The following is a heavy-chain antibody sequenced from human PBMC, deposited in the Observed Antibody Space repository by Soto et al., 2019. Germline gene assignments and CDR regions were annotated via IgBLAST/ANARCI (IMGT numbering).Heavy chain of an antibody. Sequence: PGGSLRLSCAASGFTFSTYWMTWVRQAPGKGLEWVANIKQDGSGKNYVDSVKGRFTISRDNAKNTLYLQMNSLRVDDTAVYYCARGPRGLYHHDYWGQGALVTVSS. CDR1: GFTFSTYW. D-gene: IGHD2-2*01. V-gene: IGHV3-7*02. CDR3: ARGPRGLYHHDY. CDR2: IKQDGSGK. J-gene: IGHJ4*02.